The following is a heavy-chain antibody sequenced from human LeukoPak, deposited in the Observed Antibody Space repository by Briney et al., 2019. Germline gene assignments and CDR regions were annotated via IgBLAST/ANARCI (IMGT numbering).Heavy chain of an antibody. J-gene: IGHJ2*01. CDR1: GGSISNYY. CDR2: ICYSGST. Sequence: SETLSLTCTVSGGSISNYYWSWVRQPPGKGLEWIGYICYSGSTTYNPSLKSRVTISVDTSKNQFSLKLNAVTAADTAVYYCARRTYFDLWGRGTLVTVSS. V-gene: IGHV4-59*08. CDR3: ARRTYFDL.